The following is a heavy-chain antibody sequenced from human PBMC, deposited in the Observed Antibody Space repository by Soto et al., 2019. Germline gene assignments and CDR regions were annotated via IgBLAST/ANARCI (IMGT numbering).Heavy chain of an antibody. CDR1: GGSISSYY. Sequence: PSETLSLTCTVSGGSISSYYWSWIRQPPGKGLEWIGYIYYSGSTNYNPSLKSRVTISVDTSKNQFSLKLSSVTAADTAVYYCARLWFGADLNWFDPWGQGTLVTVSS. CDR3: ARLWFGADLNWFDP. J-gene: IGHJ5*02. D-gene: IGHD3-10*01. CDR2: IYYSGST. V-gene: IGHV4-59*01.